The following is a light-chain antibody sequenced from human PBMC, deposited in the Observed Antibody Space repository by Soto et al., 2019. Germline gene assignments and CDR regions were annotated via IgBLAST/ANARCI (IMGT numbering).Light chain of an antibody. Sequence: QPVLTQPPSVSGAPGQRVTISCTGSNSNIGAGYDVHWYQQLPGTVPKLLIYGNRNRPSGVPDRFSGSKSGTSASLAITGLQAEDEADYYCQSYDSSLSGPYVFGTGTKVTVL. CDR3: QSYDSSLSGPYV. V-gene: IGLV1-40*01. CDR2: GNR. J-gene: IGLJ1*01. CDR1: NSNIGAGYD.